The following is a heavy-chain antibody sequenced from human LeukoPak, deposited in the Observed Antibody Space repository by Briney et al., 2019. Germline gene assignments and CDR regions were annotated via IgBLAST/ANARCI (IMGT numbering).Heavy chain of an antibody. CDR2: ISSSSSYI. CDR3: ARNPRTGYSSSWYGGGFDY. CDR1: GFTFSSYS. Sequence: PGGSLRLSCAASGFTFSSYSMNWVRQAPGKGLEWVSSISSSSSYIYYADSVKGRFTISRDNAKNSLYLQMNSLRAEDTAVYYCARNPRTGYSSSWYGGGFDYWGQGTLVTVCS. J-gene: IGHJ4*02. D-gene: IGHD6-13*01. V-gene: IGHV3-21*01.